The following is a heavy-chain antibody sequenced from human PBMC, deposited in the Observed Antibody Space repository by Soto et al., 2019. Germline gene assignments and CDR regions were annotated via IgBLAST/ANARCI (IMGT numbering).Heavy chain of an antibody. Sequence: GGSLRLSCAASGLTFSSYAMSWVRQAPGKGLEWVSAISGSGGSTYYADSVKGRFTISRDNSKNTLYLQMNSLRAEDTAVYYCAKDIPPSVGELSLIDYWGQGIVVTVSS. CDR2: ISGSGGST. CDR3: AKDIPPSVGELSLIDY. J-gene: IGHJ4*02. CDR1: GLTFSSYA. D-gene: IGHD3-16*02. V-gene: IGHV3-23*01.